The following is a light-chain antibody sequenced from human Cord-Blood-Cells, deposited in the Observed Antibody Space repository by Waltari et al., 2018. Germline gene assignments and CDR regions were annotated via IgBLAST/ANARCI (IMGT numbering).Light chain of an antibody. Sequence: DIQMTQSPSSLSASVGDRVTITCQASQDISNYLNWYQQKPGKAPKLLIYDASNLETGVPSRLSGSGSGTDFTFTISSLQPEDIATYYCQQYDNLPLTVGGGTKVEIK. CDR2: DAS. V-gene: IGKV1-33*01. CDR1: QDISNY. J-gene: IGKJ4*01. CDR3: QQYDNLPLT.